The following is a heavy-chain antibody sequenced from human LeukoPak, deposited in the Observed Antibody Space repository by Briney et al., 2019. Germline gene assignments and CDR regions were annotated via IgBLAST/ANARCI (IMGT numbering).Heavy chain of an antibody. CDR1: GFTFSSYG. D-gene: IGHD3/OR15-3a*01. V-gene: IGHV3-30*02. CDR2: IRYDGSNK. CDR3: AKDLGQQRDAFDI. Sequence: PGGSLRLSCAASGFTFSSYGMHWVRQAPGKGLEWVALIRYDGSNKYYADSVKGRFTISRDNSKNTLYLQMNSLRAEDTAVYYRAKDLGQQRDAFDIWGQGTMVTVSS. J-gene: IGHJ3*02.